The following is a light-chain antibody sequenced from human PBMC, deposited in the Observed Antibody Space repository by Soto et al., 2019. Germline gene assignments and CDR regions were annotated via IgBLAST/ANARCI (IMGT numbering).Light chain of an antibody. CDR2: DVS. CDR3: SSYTSSSTLSYV. V-gene: IGLV2-14*01. Sequence: QSALNQPASVSGSPGQSITISCTGTSSDDGGYNYVSWYQQHPGKAPKLMIYDVSNRPSGVSNRFSGSKSGNTASLTISGLQAEDEADYYCSSYTSSSTLSYVFGTGTKGTVL. J-gene: IGLJ1*01. CDR1: SSDDGGYNY.